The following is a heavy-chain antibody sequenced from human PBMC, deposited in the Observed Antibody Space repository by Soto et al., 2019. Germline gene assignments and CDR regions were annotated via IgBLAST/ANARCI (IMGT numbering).Heavy chain of an antibody. CDR2: IYYSGST. CDR3: ARDSRQFLEWLLFGAFDI. CDR1: GGSISSGDYY. J-gene: IGHJ3*02. Sequence: SETLSLTCTVSGGSISSGDYYWSWIRQPPGKGQEWIGYIYYSGSTYYNPSLKSRVTISVDTSKSQFSLKLSSVTAADTAVYYCARDSRQFLEWLLFGAFDIWGKGTMVTVSS. D-gene: IGHD3-3*01. V-gene: IGHV4-30-4*01.